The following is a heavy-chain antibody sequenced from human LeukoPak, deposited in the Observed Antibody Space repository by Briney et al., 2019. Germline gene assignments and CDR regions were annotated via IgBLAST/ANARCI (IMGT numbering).Heavy chain of an antibody. CDR1: GFPFSSYW. V-gene: IGHV3-74*03. CDR3: SRSQFDY. Sequence: GGSLRLSCEPSGFPFSSYWMLWVRQAPGKGLVWVSRISGDGTIKTYADFVRGRFIVSRDNTKIILYLQMNSVKVEDTATYFCSRSQFDYWGQGVLVTVSS. CDR2: ISGDGTIK. J-gene: IGHJ4*02.